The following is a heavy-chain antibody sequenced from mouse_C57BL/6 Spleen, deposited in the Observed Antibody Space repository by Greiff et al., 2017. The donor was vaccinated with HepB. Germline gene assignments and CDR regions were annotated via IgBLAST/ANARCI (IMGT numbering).Heavy chain of an antibody. CDR2: ISDGGSYT. CDR1: GFTFSSYA. D-gene: IGHD4-1*01. CDR3: ARVKNWSFDY. V-gene: IGHV5-4*01. J-gene: IGHJ2*01. Sequence: LVESGGGLVKPGGSLKLSCAASGFTFSSYAMSWVRQTPEKRLEWVATISDGGSYTYYPDNVKGRFTISRDNAKNNLYLQMSHLKSEDTAMYYCARVKNWSFDYWGQGTTLTVSS.